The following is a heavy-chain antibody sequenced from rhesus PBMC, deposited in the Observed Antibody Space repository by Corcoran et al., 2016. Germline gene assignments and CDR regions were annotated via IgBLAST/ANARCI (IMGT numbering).Heavy chain of an antibody. CDR3: ARDVFWVAASFDY. D-gene: IGHD4-29*01. CDR2: ISGSGGRT. J-gene: IGHJ4*01. CDR1: GGSISRNY. Sequence: QLPLQESGPGLVKPSAPLSLTCPVSGGSISRNYCLWLPQPPGTGLELIGRISGSGGRTDYNPSLKSRVTSSTYTSKNQFSLKLSSVTAADTAVYYCARDVFWVAASFDYWGQGVLVTVSS. V-gene: IGHV4-173*01.